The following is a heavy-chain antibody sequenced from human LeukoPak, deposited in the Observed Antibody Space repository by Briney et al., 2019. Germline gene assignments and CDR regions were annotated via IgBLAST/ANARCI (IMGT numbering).Heavy chain of an antibody. V-gene: IGHV3-21*01. Sequence: GGSLRLSCAASGFTFSSYSMSWVRQAPGKGLEWVSSISSGTRYIFYADSVKGRFTISGDNAKNSLYLQMNSLRAEDTAVYYCARGEVTMVRGAPLSGSPNWFDPWGQGTLVIVSS. CDR2: ISSGTRYI. J-gene: IGHJ5*02. D-gene: IGHD3-10*01. CDR3: ARGEVTMVRGAPLSGSPNWFDP. CDR1: GFTFSSYS.